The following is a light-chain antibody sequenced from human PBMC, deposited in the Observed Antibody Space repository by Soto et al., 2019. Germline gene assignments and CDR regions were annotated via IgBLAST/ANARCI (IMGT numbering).Light chain of an antibody. Sequence: QSVLTQPASVSGSPGESITISYTGKSSDVGTYNLVTWYQQHPGRVPKLILYEGNKRPSGVSSRFSASKSGNTASLTISGLQAEDEADYFCCSYAPSRTLLFGGGTKVTVL. J-gene: IGLJ2*01. CDR2: EGN. CDR1: SSDVGTYNL. CDR3: CSYAPSRTLL. V-gene: IGLV2-23*01.